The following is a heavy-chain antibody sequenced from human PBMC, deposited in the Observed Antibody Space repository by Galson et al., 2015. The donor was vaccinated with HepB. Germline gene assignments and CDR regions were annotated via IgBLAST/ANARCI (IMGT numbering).Heavy chain of an antibody. Sequence: SLRLSCAASGFTFGDYAMSWFRQAPGKGLEWVGFIRSKAYGGTTEYAASVKGRFTISRNDSKSIAYLQMNSLKTEDTAVYYCTRDPSGDPFDYWGQGTLVTVSS. CDR2: IRSKAYGGTT. D-gene: IGHD4-17*01. CDR1: GFTFGDYA. V-gene: IGHV3-49*03. CDR3: TRDPSGDPFDY. J-gene: IGHJ4*02.